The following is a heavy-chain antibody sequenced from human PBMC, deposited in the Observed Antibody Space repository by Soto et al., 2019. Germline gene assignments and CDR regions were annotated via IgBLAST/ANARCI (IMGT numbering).Heavy chain of an antibody. D-gene: IGHD6-13*01. J-gene: IGHJ5*02. CDR3: ARHPERIAEIGWFAP. CDR2: ISSSSSTI. Sequence: EVQLVESGGGLVQPGGSLRLSCAASGFTFSSYSMNWVRQAPGKGLEWVSYISSSSSTIYYADSVKGRFTIPRDNAKNSLYLQMNSLRAEDTAVYYCARHPERIAEIGWFAPWGQGTLVTVSS. V-gene: IGHV3-48*01. CDR1: GFTFSSYS.